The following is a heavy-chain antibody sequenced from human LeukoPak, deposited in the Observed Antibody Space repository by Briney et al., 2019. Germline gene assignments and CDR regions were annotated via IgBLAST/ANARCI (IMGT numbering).Heavy chain of an antibody. CDR2: IYHTGST. CDR3: AKTRDDLLVGHIDY. V-gene: IGHV4-38-2*02. D-gene: IGHD3/OR15-3a*01. Sequence: SETLSLTCTVSGYSISSGYYWGWIRQSPGKGLEWIGSIYHTGSTYYNPSLKGRLTISVDTSKNQFSLKLSSVTAADTAVYYCAKTRDDLLVGHIDYWGQGTLVTVSS. J-gene: IGHJ4*02. CDR1: GYSISSGYY.